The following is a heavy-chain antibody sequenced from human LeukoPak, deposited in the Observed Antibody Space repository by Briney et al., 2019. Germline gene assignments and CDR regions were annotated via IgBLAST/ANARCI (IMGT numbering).Heavy chain of an antibody. CDR1: GYTFTSYY. J-gene: IGHJ4*02. Sequence: ASVKVSCKASGYTFTSYYMHWVRQAPGQGLEWMGWINPNSGGTNYAQEFQGRVTMTRDTSISTAYMELSRLRSDDTAVYYCARVALGSGWYFAPYYFDYWGQGTLVTVSS. D-gene: IGHD6-19*01. V-gene: IGHV1-2*02. CDR2: INPNSGGT. CDR3: ARVALGSGWYFAPYYFDY.